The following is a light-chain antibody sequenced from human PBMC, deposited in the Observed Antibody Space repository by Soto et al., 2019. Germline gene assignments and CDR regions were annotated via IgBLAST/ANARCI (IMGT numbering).Light chain of an antibody. CDR1: QSVSSN. J-gene: IGKJ4*01. Sequence: EIVMTQSPATLSVSPGERATLSCRASQSVSSNLAWYQQKPGQAPRLLIYGASTRATGIPARFSGSVSGTEFTHTISSLQSEDFAVYYCQQYNNWPLTFGGGTKVEIK. CDR2: GAS. V-gene: IGKV3-15*01. CDR3: QQYNNWPLT.